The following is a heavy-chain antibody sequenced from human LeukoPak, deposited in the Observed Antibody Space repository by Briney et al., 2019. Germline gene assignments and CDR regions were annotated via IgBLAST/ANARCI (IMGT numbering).Heavy chain of an antibody. CDR1: GGSISSSSYS. D-gene: IGHD3-3*01. Sequence: SETLSLTCTVSGGSISSSSYSWGWIRQPPGKGLEWIGSIYYSGSTYYNPSLKSRVTVSVDTSKNQFSLKLSSVTAADTAVYYCARSNDFWSGRYYYYGMDVWGQGTTVTVSS. CDR3: ARSNDFWSGRYYYYGMDV. V-gene: IGHV4-39*01. J-gene: IGHJ6*02. CDR2: IYYSGST.